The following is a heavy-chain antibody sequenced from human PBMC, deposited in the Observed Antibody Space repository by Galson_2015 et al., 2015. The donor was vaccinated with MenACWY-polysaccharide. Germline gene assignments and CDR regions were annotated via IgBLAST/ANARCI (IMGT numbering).Heavy chain of an antibody. V-gene: IGHV3-74*01. Sequence: SRRLSCAASGFSFSTYWMHWVRHAPGKGLVWVSRINADGSASGYADSVRGRFTISRDNAKNTLYLEMNSLRAEDTAVYYCTKAGAKYCSGSSCYFNWFDPWGQGTLVTVSS. CDR3: TKAGAKYCSGSSCYFNWFDP. D-gene: IGHD2-15*01. J-gene: IGHJ5*02. CDR1: GFSFSTYW. CDR2: INADGSAS.